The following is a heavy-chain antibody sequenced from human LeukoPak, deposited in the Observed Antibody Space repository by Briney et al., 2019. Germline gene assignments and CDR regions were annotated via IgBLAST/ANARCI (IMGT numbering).Heavy chain of an antibody. V-gene: IGHV4-34*01. D-gene: IGHD5-18*01. CDR2: INHSGST. Sequence: SETLSLTCAVYGESFSGYYWSWIRQPPGKGLEWIGEINHSGSTNYNPSLKSRVTISVDTSKNQFSLKLSSVTAADTAVYYCARRRGYSYGSNWFDPWGQGTLVTVSS. CDR3: ARRRGYSYGSNWFDP. J-gene: IGHJ5*02. CDR1: GESFSGYY.